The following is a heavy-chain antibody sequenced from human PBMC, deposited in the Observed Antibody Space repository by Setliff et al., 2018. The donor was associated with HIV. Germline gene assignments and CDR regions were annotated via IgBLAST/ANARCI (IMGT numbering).Heavy chain of an antibody. J-gene: IGHJ4*02. D-gene: IGHD6-19*01. Sequence: SGPTLVNPTQTLTLTCTFSGFSLSTNGVGVGWIRQPPGKALEWLALIYWDADKRYSPSLKNRLTITKDTSKNQVLLTMTNMDPLDTATYYCAHNHLAVAGSHYFDYWGQGALVTVSS. CDR3: AHNHLAVAGSHYFDY. CDR2: IYWDADK. CDR1: GFSLSTNGVG. V-gene: IGHV2-5*02.